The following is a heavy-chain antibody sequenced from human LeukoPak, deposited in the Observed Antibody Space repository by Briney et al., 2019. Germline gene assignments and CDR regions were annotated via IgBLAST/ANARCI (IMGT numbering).Heavy chain of an antibody. Sequence: GASLRLSCAASGFTFSSYAMSWVRQAPGKGLEWVSAISGSGGSTYYADSVKGRFTISRDNSKNTLYLQMNSLRAEDTAVYYCAKSGDYYDSSSYCDYWGQGTLVTVSS. J-gene: IGHJ4*02. V-gene: IGHV3-23*01. CDR2: ISGSGGST. CDR1: GFTFSSYA. D-gene: IGHD3-22*01. CDR3: AKSGDYYDSSSYCDY.